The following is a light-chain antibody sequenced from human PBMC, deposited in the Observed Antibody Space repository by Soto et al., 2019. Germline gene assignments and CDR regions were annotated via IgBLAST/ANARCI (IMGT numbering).Light chain of an antibody. J-gene: IGKJ1*01. V-gene: IGKV1-39*01. CDR3: QQSYSTPWT. CDR1: QSISSY. Sequence: IQMTQSPSSLSASVGDRVTITCRASQSISSYLNWYQQKPGKAPKLLIYAASSLQSWVPSRFSGSGSGTDFTLTISSLQPEECATYYCQQSYSTPWTFGQGTKVEIK. CDR2: AAS.